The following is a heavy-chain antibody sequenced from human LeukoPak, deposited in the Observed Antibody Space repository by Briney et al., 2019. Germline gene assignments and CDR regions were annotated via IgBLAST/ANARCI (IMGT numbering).Heavy chain of an antibody. Sequence: VASVKVSCKASGCTFTPYSMHWVRQAPGQGLEWMGVINPSGGSTNYAQKFQGRVTVTRDTSTSTVYMDLSSLRSEDTAVYYCAREQVAGRRSFDYWGQGTLVTVSS. CDR2: INPSGGST. CDR3: AREQVAGRRSFDY. J-gene: IGHJ4*02. V-gene: IGHV1-46*01. D-gene: IGHD6-6*01. CDR1: GCTFTPYS.